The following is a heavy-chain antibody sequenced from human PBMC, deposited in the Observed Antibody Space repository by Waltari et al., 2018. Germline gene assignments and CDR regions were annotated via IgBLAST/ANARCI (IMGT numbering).Heavy chain of an antibody. Sequence: EVQLVQAGAEVKKPGESLKISCKGSGYSFTSYWIGWVRQMPGKGLEWMGIIYPGDSDNRYSPSFQGQVTISADKSISTAYLQWSSLKASDTAMYYCARRPYYDILTGFPRYYFDYWGQGTLVTVSS. J-gene: IGHJ4*02. CDR1: GYSFTSYW. D-gene: IGHD3-9*01. V-gene: IGHV5-51*01. CDR2: IYPGDSDN. CDR3: ARRPYYDILTGFPRYYFDY.